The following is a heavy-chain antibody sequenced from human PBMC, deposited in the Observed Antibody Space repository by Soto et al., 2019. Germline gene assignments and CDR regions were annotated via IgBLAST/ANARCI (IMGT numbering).Heavy chain of an antibody. V-gene: IGHV1-46*01. CDR3: ARPPFPGCINGVCYPCDH. J-gene: IGHJ4*02. Sequence: QVQLVQSGAEAKKPGASVKVSCKASGYTFTHYYIHWVRQAPGQGLEWMGMINPSGGSTDYAQKSQGRVTMTTDTSTTTVYMELSSLRSDDTAVYYCARPPFPGCINGVCYPCDHWGQGTLVTVSS. D-gene: IGHD2-8*01. CDR2: INPSGGST. CDR1: GYTFTHYY.